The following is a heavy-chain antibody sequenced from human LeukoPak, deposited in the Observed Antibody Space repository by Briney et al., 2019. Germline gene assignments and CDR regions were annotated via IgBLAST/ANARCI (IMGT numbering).Heavy chain of an antibody. J-gene: IGHJ6*03. CDR2: TYCRSKWYN. Sequence: SQTLSLTCAISGDSISSNSAAWNWIRQSPSRGLEWLGRTYCRSKWYNDYAVSVKSRITINPDTSKNQFSLQLNSVTPEDTAVYYCARGDRYYYDSSGYSVGVDYYMDVWGKGTTVTVSS. D-gene: IGHD3-22*01. CDR1: GDSISSNSAA. V-gene: IGHV6-1*01. CDR3: ARGDRYYYDSSGYSVGVDYYMDV.